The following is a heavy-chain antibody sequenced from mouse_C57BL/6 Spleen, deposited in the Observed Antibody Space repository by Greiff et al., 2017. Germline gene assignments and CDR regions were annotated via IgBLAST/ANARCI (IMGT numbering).Heavy chain of an antibody. CDR3: ARENYDYDVAWFAY. CDR1: GYSITSGYY. CDR2: ISYDGSY. D-gene: IGHD2-4*01. Sequence: EVQVVESGPGLVKPSQSLSLTCSVTGYSITSGYYWNWIRQFPGNKLEWMGYISYDGSYNYNPSLKNRISITRDTSKNQFFLKLNSVTTEDTATYYCARENYDYDVAWFAYWGQGTLVTVSA. V-gene: IGHV3-6*01. J-gene: IGHJ3*01.